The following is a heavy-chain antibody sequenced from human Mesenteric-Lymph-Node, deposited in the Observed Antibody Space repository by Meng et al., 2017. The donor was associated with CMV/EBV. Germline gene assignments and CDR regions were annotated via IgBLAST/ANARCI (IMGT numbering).Heavy chain of an antibody. CDR1: GASISTASYY. CDR2: IYYSGST. CDR3: ARDYSYCSSMSCPNWFDP. Sequence: SETLSLTCTVSGASISTASYYWSWIRQPPGKGLEWIGYIYYSGSTNYNPSLKSRVTISVDTSKSQFSLKLSSVTAADTAVYYCARDYSYCSSMSCPNWFDPWGQGTLVTVSS. D-gene: IGHD2-2*01. V-gene: IGHV4-61*01. J-gene: IGHJ5*02.